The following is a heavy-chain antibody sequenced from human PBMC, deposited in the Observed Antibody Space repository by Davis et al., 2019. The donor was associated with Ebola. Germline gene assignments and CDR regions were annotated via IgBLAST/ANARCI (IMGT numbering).Heavy chain of an antibody. CDR2: INAAKGNT. CDR1: GYTFTTYA. V-gene: IGHV1-3*01. J-gene: IGHJ5*02. CDR3: ARGITMVRGVDWFDP. D-gene: IGHD3-10*01. Sequence: ASVKVSCKASGYTFTTYAIHWLRQAPGQRLEWMGLINAAKGNTKYSQKFQGRVTMTRENSISTAYMELSSLRSEDTAVYYCARGITMVRGVDWFDPWGQGTLVTVSS.